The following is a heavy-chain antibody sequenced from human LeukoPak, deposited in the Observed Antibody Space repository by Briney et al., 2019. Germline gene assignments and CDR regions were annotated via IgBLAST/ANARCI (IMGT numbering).Heavy chain of an antibody. Sequence: SVKVSCKASGGTFSSYAISWVRQAPGQGLEWMGGIIPIFGTADYAQKFQGRVTITTDESTSTAYMELSSLRSEDTAVYYCARETAYYWYFDLWGRGTLVTVSS. CDR1: GGTFSSYA. CDR3: ARETAYYWYFDL. CDR2: IIPIFGTA. D-gene: IGHD2-21*02. V-gene: IGHV1-69*05. J-gene: IGHJ2*01.